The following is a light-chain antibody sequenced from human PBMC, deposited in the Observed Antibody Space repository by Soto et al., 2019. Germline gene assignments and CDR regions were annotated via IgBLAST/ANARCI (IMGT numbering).Light chain of an antibody. V-gene: IGKV3-11*01. CDR2: DAS. CDR3: QQRSDWPST. J-gene: IGKJ4*01. Sequence: EIVLTQSPATLSLSPGDRATLSGRASQSVGSYLGWYQQRPGQAPRLLIYDASNRATGIPARFSGSGSGTDFTLTISSLEPADFAVYYCQQRSDWPSTFGGGTKVEIK. CDR1: QSVGSY.